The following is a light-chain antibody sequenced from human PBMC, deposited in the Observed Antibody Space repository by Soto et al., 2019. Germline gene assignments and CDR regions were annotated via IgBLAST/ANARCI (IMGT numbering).Light chain of an antibody. CDR1: QSVLYSSNNKNY. J-gene: IGKJ5*01. V-gene: IGKV4-1*01. CDR3: QQYYSTLIT. Sequence: DIVMTQSPDSLAVSLGERATINCKSSQSVLYSSNNKNYLAWYQQKPGQPPKLLIYWASTRESGVPDRFSGSGFGTDFTLTISSLQAEDVAVYYCQQYYSTLITFGQGTRLEIK. CDR2: WAS.